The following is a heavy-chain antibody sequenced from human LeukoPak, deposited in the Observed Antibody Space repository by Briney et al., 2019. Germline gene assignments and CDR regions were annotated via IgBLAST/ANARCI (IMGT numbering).Heavy chain of an antibody. CDR3: ARDLWSLPGIAAASILDY. CDR1: GFTFSSYA. V-gene: IGHV3-30-3*01. CDR2: ISYDGSNK. Sequence: GGSLRLSCAASGFTFSSYAMHWVRQAPGKGLEWVAVISYDGSNKYYADSVKGRFTISRDNSKNTLYLQMNSLRAEDTAVYYCARDLWSLPGIAAASILDYWGQGTLVTVSS. J-gene: IGHJ4*02. D-gene: IGHD6-13*01.